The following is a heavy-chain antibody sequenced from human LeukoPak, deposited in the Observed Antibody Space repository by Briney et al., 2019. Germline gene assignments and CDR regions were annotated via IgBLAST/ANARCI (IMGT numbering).Heavy chain of an antibody. D-gene: IGHD6-25*01. CDR3: ARGISGGLDI. Sequence: TGGSLRLSCAASGFSFSSYDMHWVRQATGKGLEWASSIGAAGDTYFSGSVKGRSTISRENAKNSLYLQMNILRVGDTAVYYCARGISGGLDIWGRGTLVTVSS. CDR1: GFSFSSYD. J-gene: IGHJ2*01. V-gene: IGHV3-13*01. CDR2: IGAAGDT.